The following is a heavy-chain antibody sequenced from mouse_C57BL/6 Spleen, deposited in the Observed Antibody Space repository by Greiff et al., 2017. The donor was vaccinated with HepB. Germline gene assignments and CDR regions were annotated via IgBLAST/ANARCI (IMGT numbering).Heavy chain of an antibody. CDR2: IYPGSGNT. CDR3: ARRNLAMDY. Sequence: QVQLKQSGAELVRPGASVKLSCKASGYTFTDYYINWVKQRPGQGLEWIARIYPGSGNTYYNEKFKGKATLTAEKSSSTAYMQLSSLTSEDSAVYFCARRNLAMDYWGQGTSVTVSS. CDR1: GYTFTDYY. J-gene: IGHJ4*01. V-gene: IGHV1-76*01. D-gene: IGHD5-1*01.